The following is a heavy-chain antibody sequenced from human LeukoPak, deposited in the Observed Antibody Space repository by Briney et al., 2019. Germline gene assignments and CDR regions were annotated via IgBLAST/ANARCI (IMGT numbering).Heavy chain of an antibody. CDR3: ARGYSSSWYGGADNYFDY. J-gene: IGHJ4*02. D-gene: IGHD6-13*01. Sequence: GSLRLSCAASGFTVSSNYMSWVRQAPGTGLEWVSVIYSGDNTYYADSVKGRFTISRDNSKNTLYLQMKSLRAEDTAVYYCARGYSSSWYGGADNYFDYWGQGTLVTVSS. CDR1: GFTVSSNY. CDR2: IYSGDNT. V-gene: IGHV3-66*01.